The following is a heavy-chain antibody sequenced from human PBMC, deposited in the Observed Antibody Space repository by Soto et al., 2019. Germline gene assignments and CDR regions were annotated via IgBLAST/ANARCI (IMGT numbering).Heavy chain of an antibody. CDR2: IYYSGST. V-gene: IGHV4-31*03. J-gene: IGHJ3*02. D-gene: IGHD1-26*01. CDR3: ARSWELLSYAFDI. Sequence: QVQLQESGPGLVKPSQTLSLTCTVSGGSISSGGYYWSWIRQHPGKGLEWIGYIYYSGSTYYNPSLKSRVTLSVDTSKNQFSLKLSSVTAADTAVYYCARSWELLSYAFDIWGQGTMVTVSS. CDR1: GGSISSGGYY.